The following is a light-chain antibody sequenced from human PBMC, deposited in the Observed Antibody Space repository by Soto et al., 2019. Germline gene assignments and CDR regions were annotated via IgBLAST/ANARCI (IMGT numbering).Light chain of an antibody. V-gene: IGKV1-39*01. CDR2: TAS. CDR3: QQTYSISW. Sequence: IQMTHSPSSFSAALGDQLRMTFRGSQSIGNYLHWYRQRPGKAPELLIYTASNLQSGVPSRFSGSGSGTDFNLTISSLQPEDFATYYCQQTYSISWFGQGTKVDIK. CDR1: QSIGNY. J-gene: IGKJ1*01.